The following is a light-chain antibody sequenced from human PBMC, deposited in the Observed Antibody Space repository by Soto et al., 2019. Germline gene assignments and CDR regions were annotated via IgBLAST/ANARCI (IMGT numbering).Light chain of an antibody. CDR3: QQRRNGLT. CDR1: QSVSVY. V-gene: IGKV3-11*01. J-gene: IGKJ4*01. CDR2: DAS. Sequence: EIVLTQSPATLSLSPGETATLSCRASQSVSVYLAWYQQKPGQAPRLLIYDASTRATGTPARFSGSGSGTDFTLTISSLEPEDLAVYYCQQRRNGLTFGGGTTVE.